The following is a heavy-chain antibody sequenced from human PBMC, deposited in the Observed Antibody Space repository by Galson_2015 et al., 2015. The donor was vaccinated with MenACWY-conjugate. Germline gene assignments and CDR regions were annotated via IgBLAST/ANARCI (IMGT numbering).Heavy chain of an antibody. V-gene: IGHV3-30*01. J-gene: IGHJ3*02. D-gene: IGHD6-6*01. Sequence: SLRLSCAASGFTFSSYWMHWVRQAPGKGLEWVAVMSYDGSNKYYADSVKGRFTISRDNSKNTPYLQMDSLRAEDTAVYYCARGRGRPLAHAFDIWGQGTMVTVSS. CDR3: ARGRGRPLAHAFDI. CDR1: GFTFSSYW. CDR2: MSYDGSNK.